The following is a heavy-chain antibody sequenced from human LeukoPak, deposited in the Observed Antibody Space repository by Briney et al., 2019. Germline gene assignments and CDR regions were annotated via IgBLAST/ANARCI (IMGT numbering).Heavy chain of an antibody. D-gene: IGHD3-16*01. CDR2: IYPDDSDT. V-gene: IGHV5-51*01. CDR1: GYSFTNYW. CDR3: ARVGSYTSLRSNWFDS. J-gene: IGHJ5*01. Sequence: GESLKISCKGSGYSFTNYWIAWVRQMPGKGLEWMGLIYPDDSDTRYSPSFQGQVTISVDKSISTAYLQWSSLKASDTAMYYCARVGSYTSLRSNWFDSWGQGTLVTVSS.